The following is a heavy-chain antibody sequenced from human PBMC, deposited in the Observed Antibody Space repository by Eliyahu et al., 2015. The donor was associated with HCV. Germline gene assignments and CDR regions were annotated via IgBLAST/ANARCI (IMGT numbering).Heavy chain of an antibody. CDR2: IHYSGST. CDR3: ASGGGGIAVTGTGGWFDP. V-gene: IGHV4-59*01. D-gene: IGHD6-19*01. Sequence: QVQLQESGPGLVKSSETLSLTCTXSGGSXTTYYWSWIRQPPGKGLEWIGYIHYSGSTNYNPSLKSRVTISVDTSKNQFSLNLTSVTAADTAMYYCASGGGGIAVTGTGGWFDPWGQGTLVTVSS. J-gene: IGHJ5*02. CDR1: GGSXTTYY.